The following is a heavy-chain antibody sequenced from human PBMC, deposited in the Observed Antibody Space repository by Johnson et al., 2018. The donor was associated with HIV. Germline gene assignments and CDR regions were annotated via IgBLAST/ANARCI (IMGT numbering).Heavy chain of an antibody. D-gene: IGHD2-2*02. V-gene: IGHV3-23*04. J-gene: IGHJ3*01. CDR2: ISGRGDNI. CDR1: GFPYSSFA. CDR3: LQDGYCSSANCHTGAFDV. Sequence: VRLVESGGGVVQPERSLRLSCETSGFPYSSFAMSWVRQAPGKGLEWLSRISGRGDNIYSADSVKGRFSISRDNSKNMLYLQMDSLRVEDTTVYFCLQDGYCSSANCHTGAFDVWGRGTTVTVSS.